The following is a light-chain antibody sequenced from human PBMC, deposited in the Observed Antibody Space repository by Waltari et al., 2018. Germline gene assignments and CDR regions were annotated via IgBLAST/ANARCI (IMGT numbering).Light chain of an antibody. CDR2: EVT. CDR3: SSYRSRNTPVL. V-gene: IGLV2-14*01. CDR1: SSDIGAYNY. J-gene: IGLJ3*02. Sequence: QSALTQPASVSGSPGQSITISCTGTSSDIGAYNYVSGYQQHPGKAPKLMISEVTKRPAGVPVRFSGSKSGNTASLRISGLQAEDEADYYCSSYRSRNTPVLFGGGTTLTVV.